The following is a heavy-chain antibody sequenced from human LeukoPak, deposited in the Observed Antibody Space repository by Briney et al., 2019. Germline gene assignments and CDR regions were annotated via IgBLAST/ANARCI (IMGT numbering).Heavy chain of an antibody. CDR2: IYYSGST. Sequence: SETLSLTCTVSSGSISSGSYYWIWIRQPAGKGLEWIGYIYYSGSTNSNPSLKSPVTISVSTYKNQFSLRLSSVTAADTAVYYCERGKAEADAFDIWGQGTMVTVSS. CDR1: SGSISSGSYY. D-gene: IGHD6-19*01. CDR3: ERGKAEADAFDI. V-gene: IGHV4-61*10. J-gene: IGHJ3*02.